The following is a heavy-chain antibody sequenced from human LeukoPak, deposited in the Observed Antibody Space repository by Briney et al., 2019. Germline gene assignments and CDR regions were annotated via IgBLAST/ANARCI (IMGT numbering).Heavy chain of an antibody. Sequence: SETLSLTCTVSGGSISSSSYYWGWIRQPPGKGLEWIGSIYYSGSTYYNPSRKSRVTISVDTSKNQFSLKLSSVTAADTAVYYCARLGGGHYYYMDVWGKGTTVTVSS. J-gene: IGHJ6*03. D-gene: IGHD1-26*01. CDR1: GGSISSSSYY. CDR3: ARLGGGHYYYMDV. CDR2: IYYSGST. V-gene: IGHV4-39*01.